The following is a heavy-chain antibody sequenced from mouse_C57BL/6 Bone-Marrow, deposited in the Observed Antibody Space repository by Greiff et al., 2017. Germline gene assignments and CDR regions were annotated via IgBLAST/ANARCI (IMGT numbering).Heavy chain of an antibody. CDR2: ISYDGSN. V-gene: IGHV3-6*01. Sequence: EVQLQESGPGLVKPSQSLSLTCSVTGYSITSGYYWNWIRQFPGNKLEWMGYISYDGSNNYNPSLKNRISITRDTSKNQFFLKLNSVTTEDTATYYCARKEGVRAWFAYWGQGTLVTVSA. J-gene: IGHJ3*01. CDR1: GYSITSGYY. CDR3: ARKEGVRAWFAY. D-gene: IGHD2-2*01.